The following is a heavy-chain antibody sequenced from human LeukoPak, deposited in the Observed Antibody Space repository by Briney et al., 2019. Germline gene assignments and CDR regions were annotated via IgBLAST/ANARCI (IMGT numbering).Heavy chain of an antibody. CDR3: ASTISTGYGMDV. J-gene: IGHJ6*02. V-gene: IGHV1-69*13. CDR1: GGTFSSYA. CDR2: IIPIFGTA. Sequence: GASVTVSCKASGGTFSSYAISWVRQAPGQGLEWMGGIIPIFGTANYAQKFQGRVTITADESTSTAYMELSSLRSEDTAVYYCASTISTGYGMDVWGQGTTVTVSS. D-gene: IGHD3-10*01.